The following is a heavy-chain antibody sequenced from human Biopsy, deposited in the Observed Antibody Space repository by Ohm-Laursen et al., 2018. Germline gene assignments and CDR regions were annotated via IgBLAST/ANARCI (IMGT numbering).Heavy chain of an antibody. CDR2: INTYSGNT. J-gene: IGHJ4*02. D-gene: IGHD4-17*01. CDR1: GYTFTTYG. CDR3: ARDYYPYVDYLKDVPLCDS. V-gene: IGHV1-18*01. Sequence: SVKVSCKVSGYTFTTYGISWVRQAPGQGLEWMGWINTYSGNTNYGKKFHDRVIMTSDTSTSTAYLEHRSLRSDDTAVYYCARDYYPYVDYLKDVPLCDSWGQGTLVTVPS.